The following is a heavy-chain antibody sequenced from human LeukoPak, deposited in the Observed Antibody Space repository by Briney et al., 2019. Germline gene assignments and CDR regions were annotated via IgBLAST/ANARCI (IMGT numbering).Heavy chain of an antibody. CDR1: GGSISSSSYY. J-gene: IGHJ3*02. Sequence: SETLSLTCTVSGGSISSSSYYWSWIRQPPGKGLEWIGYIYTSGSTNYNPSLKSRVTISVDTSKNQFSLKLSSVTAADTAVYYCARHPILGLLLHRSGAFDIWGQGTMVTVSS. V-gene: IGHV4-61*05. D-gene: IGHD3-22*01. CDR3: ARHPILGLLLHRSGAFDI. CDR2: IYTSGST.